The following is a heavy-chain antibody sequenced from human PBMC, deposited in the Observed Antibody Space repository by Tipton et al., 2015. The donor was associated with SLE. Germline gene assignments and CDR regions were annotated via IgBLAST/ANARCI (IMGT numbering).Heavy chain of an antibody. D-gene: IGHD6-13*01. CDR2: ISYDGSSK. CDR1: GFVFADFA. J-gene: IGHJ4*02. Sequence: RSLRLSCAASGFVFADFAMYWVRQAPGKGLEWLALISYDGSSKYYSEALKGRFIISRDNSKDTLFLHMKSLSAEDTAVYYCARSSLAIAAAGFFDYWGQGTLVTVSS. V-gene: IGHV3-30*04. CDR3: ARSSLAIAAAGFFDY.